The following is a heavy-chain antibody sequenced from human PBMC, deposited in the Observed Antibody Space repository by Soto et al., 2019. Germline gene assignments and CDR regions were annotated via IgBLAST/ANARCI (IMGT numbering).Heavy chain of an antibody. CDR3: AREFDSGDLGLDL. D-gene: IGHD2-21*01. V-gene: IGHV1-2*02. Sequence: QVQLVQSGPEVKTPGASVRVSCKSSGYTFGAYYIHWVRQAPGQGLEWMGWVSPLSGGTNLAQRFQGRLTLTRDTSINTVCMELRWLRSDDTALYFCAREFDSGDLGLDLWGQGTTVSVSS. CDR1: GYTFGAYY. CDR2: VSPLSGGT. J-gene: IGHJ6*02.